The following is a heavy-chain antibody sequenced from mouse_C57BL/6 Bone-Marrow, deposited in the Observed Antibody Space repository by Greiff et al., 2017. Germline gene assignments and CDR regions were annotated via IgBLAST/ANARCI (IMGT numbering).Heavy chain of an antibody. J-gene: IGHJ4*01. CDR2: IDPSDSYT. CDR3: ARIIVGAYYCGSSYVYYAMDY. D-gene: IGHD1-1*01. V-gene: IGHV1-69*01. CDR1: GYTFTSYW. Sequence: QVQLQQPGAELVMPGASVKLSCKASGYTFTSYWMHWVKQRPGQGLEWIGGIDPSDSYTNYNPKFKGKSTLTVDKSSSTAYMQLSSLTSEDSAVYYCARIIVGAYYCGSSYVYYAMDYWGQGTSVTVSS.